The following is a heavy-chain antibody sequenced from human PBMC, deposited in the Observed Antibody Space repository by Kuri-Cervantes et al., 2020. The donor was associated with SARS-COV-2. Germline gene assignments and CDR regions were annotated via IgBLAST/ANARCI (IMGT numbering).Heavy chain of an antibody. Sequence: ASVKVSCKASGYTFTSYAMHWVRQAPGQRLEWMGWINAGNGNTKYSQKFQGRVTITADESTSTAYMELSSLRSEDTAVYYCARAETYYGSGSYYYWGQGTLVTVSS. V-gene: IGHV1-3*01. D-gene: IGHD3-10*01. J-gene: IGHJ4*02. CDR3: ARAETYYGSGSYYY. CDR2: INAGNGNT. CDR1: GYTFTSYA.